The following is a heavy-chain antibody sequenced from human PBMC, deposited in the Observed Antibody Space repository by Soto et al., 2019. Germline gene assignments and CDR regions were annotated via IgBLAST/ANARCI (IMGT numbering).Heavy chain of an antibody. J-gene: IGHJ5*02. CDR1: GFTFRNYA. Sequence: QLLQSGGGLVQPGGSLRLSCAASGFTFRNYAMSWVRQTPEKGLEWVSAINGGGISTYYADSVKGRFTISRDQSKNTSCLQMDSLRVQETALYYCTQGRSLGWFLSGGGEESWGRGPLVTVSS. CDR2: INGGGIST. CDR3: TQGRSLGWFLSGGGEES. D-gene: IGHD3-3*01. V-gene: IGHV3-23*01.